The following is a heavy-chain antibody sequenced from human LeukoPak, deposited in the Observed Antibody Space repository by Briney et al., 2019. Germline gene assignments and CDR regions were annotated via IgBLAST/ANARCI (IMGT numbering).Heavy chain of an antibody. CDR3: ARATVTTRWFDP. V-gene: IGHV4-34*01. D-gene: IGHD4-17*01. Sequence: PSETLSPTCAVYGGSFSGYYWSWIRQPPGKGLEWIGEINHSGSTNYNPSLKSRVTISVDTSKNQFSLKLSSVTAADTAVYYCARATVTTRWFDPWGQGTLVTVSS. CDR2: INHSGST. J-gene: IGHJ5*02. CDR1: GGSFSGYY.